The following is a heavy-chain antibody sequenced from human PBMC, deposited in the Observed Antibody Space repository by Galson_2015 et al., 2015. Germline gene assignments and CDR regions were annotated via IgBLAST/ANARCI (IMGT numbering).Heavy chain of an antibody. CDR2: IIPIFGTA. D-gene: IGHD2-2*02. J-gene: IGHJ6*02. V-gene: IGHV1-69*01. CDR3: ARGAYCSSTSCYTGMDV. Sequence: VRQAPGQGLEWMGGIIPIFGTANYAQKFQGRVTITADESTSTAYMELSSLRSEDTAVYYCARGAYCSSTSCYTGMDVWGQGTTVTVSS.